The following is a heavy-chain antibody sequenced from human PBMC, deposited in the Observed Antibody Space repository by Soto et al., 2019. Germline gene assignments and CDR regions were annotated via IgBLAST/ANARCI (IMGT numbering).Heavy chain of an antibody. CDR3: SRPNQGDYAFDI. CDR1: DVSISSHY. Sequence: PSETLSLTCSVSDVSISSHYWSWIRQPPGKALEWIGYIYNSGNTYYNPSLESRVTISVETSKNQISLTLRSVTAADTAVYYCSRPNQGDYAFDICGPGTFVTASS. J-gene: IGHJ3*02. D-gene: IGHD2-21*02. CDR2: IYNSGNT. V-gene: IGHV4-59*11.